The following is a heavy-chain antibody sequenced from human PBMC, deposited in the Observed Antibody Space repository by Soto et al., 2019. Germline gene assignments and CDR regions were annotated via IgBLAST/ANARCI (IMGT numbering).Heavy chain of an antibody. V-gene: IGHV4-34*01. Sequence: SETLSLTCAVYGGSFSGYYWSWIRQPPGKGLEWIGEINHSGSTNYNPSLKSRVTISVDTSKNEFSLKLSSVTAADTAVYYCARHPGYCSSTSCYYYYGMDVWGQGTTVTVSS. CDR2: INHSGST. CDR3: ARHPGYCSSTSCYYYYGMDV. CDR1: GGSFSGYY. D-gene: IGHD2-2*01. J-gene: IGHJ6*02.